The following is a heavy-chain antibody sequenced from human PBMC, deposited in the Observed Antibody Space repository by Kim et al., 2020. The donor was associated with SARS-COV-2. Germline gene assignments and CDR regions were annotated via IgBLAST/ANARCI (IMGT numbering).Heavy chain of an antibody. J-gene: IGHJ5*02. D-gene: IGHD1-26*01. CDR2: GST. Sequence: GSTNYNPSLKSRVTISVDKSKNQFSLKLSSVTAADTAVYYCARTGSWFDPWGQGTLVTVSS. CDR3: ARTGSWFDP. V-gene: IGHV4-4*02.